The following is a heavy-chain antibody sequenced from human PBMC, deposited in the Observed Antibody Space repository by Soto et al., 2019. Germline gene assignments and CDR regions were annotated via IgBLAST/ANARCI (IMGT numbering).Heavy chain of an antibody. CDR3: ARVGSGYDPFFDY. CDR1: GGSISGDYY. Sequence: QVQLQESGPGLVKPSQTLSLTCTVSGGSISGDYYWSWIRQPPGKGLEWIGHIYYSGNTFYNPSLKSRLTMSVDTSKNQFSLKLTSVTAADTAVYYCARVGSGYDPFFDYWGQGTLVTVSS. CDR2: IYYSGNT. V-gene: IGHV4-30-4*01. J-gene: IGHJ4*02. D-gene: IGHD5-12*01.